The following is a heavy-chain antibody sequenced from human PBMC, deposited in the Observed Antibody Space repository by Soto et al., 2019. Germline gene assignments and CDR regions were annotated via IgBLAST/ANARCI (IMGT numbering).Heavy chain of an antibody. D-gene: IGHD1-26*01. Sequence: GGSLRLSCAASGFTFSTYGMHWVRQAPGKGLEWVAVMGNDGITTFYADSVKGRFTISRDNSKNTLFLQMNSLRAGDTAVYYCAKEFQWELHAFDIWGQGTMVTVSS. J-gene: IGHJ3*02. CDR2: MGNDGITT. CDR3: AKEFQWELHAFDI. CDR1: GFTFSTYG. V-gene: IGHV3-30*02.